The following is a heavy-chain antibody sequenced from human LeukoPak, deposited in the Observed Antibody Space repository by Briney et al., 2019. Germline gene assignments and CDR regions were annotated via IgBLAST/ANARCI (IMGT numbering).Heavy chain of an antibody. V-gene: IGHV3-23*01. J-gene: IGHJ4*02. CDR1: EFTFSSAA. CDR2: ITGSDDRT. D-gene: IGHD3-22*01. CDR3: AKGPQVGSGYHPDY. Sequence: GSLRLSCAPSEFTFSSAAMTWVRQPPGKGLEWVSTITGSDDRTYYADSVRGRFTISRDYSKNTLRLQMNSLRVEDTAIYYCAKGPQVGSGYHPDYWGQGTLVTVSS.